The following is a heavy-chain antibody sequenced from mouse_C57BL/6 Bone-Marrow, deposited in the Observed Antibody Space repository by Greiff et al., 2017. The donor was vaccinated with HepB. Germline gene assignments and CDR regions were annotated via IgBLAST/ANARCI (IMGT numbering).Heavy chain of an antibody. CDR2: IRFKSDNYAT. CDR1: GFTFSNYW. Sequence: EVMLVESGGGLVQPGGSMKLSCVASGFTFSNYWMNWVRQSPEKGLEWVAQIRFKSDNYATHYAESVKGRFTISRDDSKSSVYLQMNNLRAEDTGSYYCTGPGLLPYYAMDYWGQGTSVTVSS. J-gene: IGHJ4*01. D-gene: IGHD2-3*01. V-gene: IGHV6-3*01. CDR3: TGPGLLPYYAMDY.